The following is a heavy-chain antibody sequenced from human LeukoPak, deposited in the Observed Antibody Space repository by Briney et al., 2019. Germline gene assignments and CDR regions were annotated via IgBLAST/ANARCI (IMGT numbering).Heavy chain of an antibody. CDR2: INHSGST. V-gene: IGHV4-34*01. J-gene: IGHJ4*02. CDR3: VRNYDGDYVPRLPLDY. Sequence: SETLSLTCAVYGGSFSGYYWSWIRQPPGKGLEWIGEINHSGSTNYNPPLKSRVTISVDTSKNQFSLKLSSVTAADTAVYYCVRNYDGDYVPRLPLDYWGQGTLVTVSS. D-gene: IGHD4-17*01. CDR1: GGSFSGYY.